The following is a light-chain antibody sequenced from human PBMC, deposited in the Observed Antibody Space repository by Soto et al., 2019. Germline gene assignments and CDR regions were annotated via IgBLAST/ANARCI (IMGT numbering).Light chain of an antibody. CDR3: SSYTSINPLL. Sequence: QSVLTQPASVSGSPGQSITISCTGGSSDIGGYNYVSWFQQHPGKAPKLMIYEVTNRPSGVSNRFSGSKSGSTASLTISGLQAEDEADYYCSSYTSINPLLFGTGNKVTVL. CDR2: EVT. V-gene: IGLV2-14*01. CDR1: SSDIGGYNY. J-gene: IGLJ1*01.